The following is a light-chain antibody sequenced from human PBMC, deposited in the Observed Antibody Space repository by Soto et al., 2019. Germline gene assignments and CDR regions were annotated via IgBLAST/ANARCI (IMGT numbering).Light chain of an antibody. CDR3: QAADNSGTYRVV. Sequence: SYELTQPPSVSVSPGQTARITCSGDALPKQYAYWYQQKPGQAPVLMIYKDTERPSGIPERFSGSSSGTTVTLTISGVLAEDEADYYCQAADNSGTYRVVFGGGTKLTVL. J-gene: IGLJ2*01. V-gene: IGLV3-25*03. CDR2: KDT. CDR1: ALPKQY.